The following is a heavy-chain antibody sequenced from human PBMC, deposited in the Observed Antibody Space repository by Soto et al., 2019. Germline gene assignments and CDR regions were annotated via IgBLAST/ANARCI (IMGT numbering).Heavy chain of an antibody. Sequence: QVQLVESGGGVVQPGRSLRLSCAASGFTFSSYGMHWVRQAPGKGREWVAVIWYDGSNKYYADSVKGRITISRDNSKNTLYLQMNSLRAEDTAVYYWASDGSAERYYFDYWGQGTLVTVSS. CDR3: ASDGSAERYYFDY. CDR1: GFTFSSYG. V-gene: IGHV3-33*01. CDR2: IWYDGSNK. J-gene: IGHJ4*02.